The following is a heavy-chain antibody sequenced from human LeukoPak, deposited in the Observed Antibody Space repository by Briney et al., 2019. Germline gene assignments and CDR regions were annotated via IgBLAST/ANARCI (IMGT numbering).Heavy chain of an antibody. V-gene: IGHV3-74*01. CDR2: IASDGSST. J-gene: IGHJ4*02. D-gene: IGHD6-13*01. CDR3: AKDLKWQQLRSSLDY. CDR1: GFTFSSYW. Sequence: PGGSLRLSCAASGFTFSSYWMNWVRQAPGKGLVWVSRIASDGSSTTYADSVKGRFSISRDNAKNTLYLQMNSLRGEDTAVYYCAKDLKWQQLRSSLDYWGQGTLVTVSS.